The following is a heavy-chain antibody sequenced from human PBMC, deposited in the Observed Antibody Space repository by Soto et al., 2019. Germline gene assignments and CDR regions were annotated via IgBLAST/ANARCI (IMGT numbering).Heavy chain of an antibody. J-gene: IGHJ4*02. CDR1: GYTFTSYA. V-gene: IGHV1-3*01. D-gene: IGHD3-3*01. Sequence: QVQLVQSGAEVKKPGASVKVSCKASGYTFTSYAMHWVRQAPGQRLEWMGWINAGKGNTKYSQKFQGRVTITSDTSASTAYMELSSLRSEDTAVYYCARVRVEWSTSIYWGLGTLVTVSS. CDR2: INAGKGNT. CDR3: ARVRVEWSTSIY.